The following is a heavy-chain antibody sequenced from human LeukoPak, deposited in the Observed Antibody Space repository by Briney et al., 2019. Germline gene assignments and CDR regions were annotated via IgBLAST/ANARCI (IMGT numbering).Heavy chain of an antibody. J-gene: IGHJ3*02. CDR3: AKDSENGSSGYSDAFDI. D-gene: IGHD3-22*01. Sequence: GGSLRLSCAASGFTFDDYAMHWVRQAPGKGLEWVSLISWDGGSTYYADSVKGRFTISRDNSKNSLYLQMNSLRAEDTALYYCAKDSENGSSGYSDAFDIWGQGTMVTVSS. CDR1: GFTFDDYA. CDR2: ISWDGGST. V-gene: IGHV3-43D*03.